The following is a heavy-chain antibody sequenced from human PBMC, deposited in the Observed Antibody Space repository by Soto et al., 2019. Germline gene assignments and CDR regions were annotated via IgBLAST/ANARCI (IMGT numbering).Heavy chain of an antibody. CDR1: GYTSTGYY. CDR2: INPNSGGT. Sequence: GASVKVSCKASGYTSTGYYMHWVRQAPGQGLEWMGWINPNSGGTNYAQKFQGWVTMTRDTSISTAYMELSRLRSDDTAVYYCARDIGYSSGWYYYYGMDVWGQGTTVTVSS. CDR3: ARDIGYSSGWYYYYGMDV. D-gene: IGHD6-19*01. V-gene: IGHV1-2*04. J-gene: IGHJ6*02.